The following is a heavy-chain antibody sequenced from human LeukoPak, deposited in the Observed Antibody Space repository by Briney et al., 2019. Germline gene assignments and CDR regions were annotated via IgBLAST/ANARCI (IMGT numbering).Heavy chain of an antibody. CDR1: GGSISSYY. D-gene: IGHD3-16*01. CDR3: ARVFGADGYVNFDYYYYMDV. J-gene: IGHJ6*03. Sequence: SETLSLTCTVSGGSISSYYWSWIRQPAGKGLEWIGRIYTSGSTNYNPSLKSRVTMSVDTSKNQFSLKLSSVTAADTAVYYCARVFGADGYVNFDYYYYMDVWGKGTTVTVSS. V-gene: IGHV4-4*07. CDR2: IYTSGST.